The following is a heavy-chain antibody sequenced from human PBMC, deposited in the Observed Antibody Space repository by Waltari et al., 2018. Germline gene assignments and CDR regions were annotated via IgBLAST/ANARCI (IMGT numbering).Heavy chain of an antibody. D-gene: IGHD3-22*01. J-gene: IGHJ3*02. V-gene: IGHV4-38-2*01. CDR1: GYSMRRGYY. CDR2: IYQSGSS. Sequence: QVQLQESGPGLAKSSETLSLTCDVSGYSMRRGYYWGWSRQPPRTGLEWIASIYQSGSSYYNPSLRSRVTISVDTSRNQFSLEMTSVTATDTATYYCVAAKEYYYDGSGDDAFETWGQGTLVTVSS. CDR3: VAAKEYYYDGSGDDAFET.